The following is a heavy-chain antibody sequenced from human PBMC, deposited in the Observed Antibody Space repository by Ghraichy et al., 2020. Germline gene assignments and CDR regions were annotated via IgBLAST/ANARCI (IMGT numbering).Heavy chain of an antibody. Sequence: GGSLRLSCAASGFTFSSYWMSWVRQAPGKGLEWVANIKQDGSEKYYVDSVKGRFTISRDNAKNSLYLQMNSLRAEDTAVYYCARDLTDRGYYYDSSGYYYDSGDAFDIWGQGTMVTVSS. CDR2: IKQDGSEK. CDR3: ARDLTDRGYYYDSSGYYYDSGDAFDI. V-gene: IGHV3-7*01. D-gene: IGHD3-22*01. CDR1: GFTFSSYW. J-gene: IGHJ3*02.